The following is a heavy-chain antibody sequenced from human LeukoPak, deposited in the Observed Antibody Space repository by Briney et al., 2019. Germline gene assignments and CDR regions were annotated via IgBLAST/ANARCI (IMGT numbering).Heavy chain of an antibody. V-gene: IGHV1-18*01. J-gene: IGHJ5*02. CDR3: ARERYVDIVATIKGGWFDP. CDR2: ISAYNGNT. CDR1: GYTFTSYG. Sequence: ASVKVSCKASGYTFTSYGISWVRQAPGQGLEWMGWISAYNGNTNYAQKLQGRVTMTTDTSTTTAYMELRSLRSDDTAVYYCARERYVDIVATIKGGWFDPWGQGTLVTVSS. D-gene: IGHD5-12*01.